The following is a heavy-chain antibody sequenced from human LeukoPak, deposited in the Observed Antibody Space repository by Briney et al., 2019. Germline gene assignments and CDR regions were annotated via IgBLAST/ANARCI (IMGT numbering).Heavy chain of an antibody. V-gene: IGHV4-4*02. CDR3: AGIAVAERWFDP. Sequence: PSETLSLTCAVSGGSISSINWWSWVRQPPGKGLEWIGEIYHSGSTNYNPSLKSRVTISVDKSKNQFSLKLSSVTAADTAVYYCAGIAVAERWFDPWGQGTLVTVSS. CDR2: IYHSGST. D-gene: IGHD6-19*01. CDR1: GGSISSINW. J-gene: IGHJ5*02.